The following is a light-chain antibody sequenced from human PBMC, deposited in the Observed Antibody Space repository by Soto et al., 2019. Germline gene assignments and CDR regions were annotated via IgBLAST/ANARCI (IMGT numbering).Light chain of an antibody. J-gene: IGKJ5*01. V-gene: IGKV1-39*01. Sequence: DFEMTQSPSSLSAFVGDRVTISCRASQSIGTFLSWYQQKSGTAPKLLIYATSSLQIGVLSRFSGSGSGTNFTLTISSLQPEDFATYFCQQNYDTPITFGQGTRLEN. CDR3: QQNYDTPIT. CDR2: ATS. CDR1: QSIGTF.